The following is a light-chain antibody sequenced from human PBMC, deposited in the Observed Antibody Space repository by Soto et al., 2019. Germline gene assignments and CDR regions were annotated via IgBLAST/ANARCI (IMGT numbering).Light chain of an antibody. Sequence: QSALTQPRSVSGSPGQSVTISCTGTGNDVGAYNYVSWYQHHPGKAPKLMVYEVTNRPSGVSNRFSGSKSGNTASLTISGLQAEDEADYYCSSFSSDSTPLVFGGGTQLTVL. CDR1: GNDVGAYNY. CDR2: EVT. V-gene: IGLV2-14*01. J-gene: IGLJ2*01. CDR3: SSFSSDSTPLV.